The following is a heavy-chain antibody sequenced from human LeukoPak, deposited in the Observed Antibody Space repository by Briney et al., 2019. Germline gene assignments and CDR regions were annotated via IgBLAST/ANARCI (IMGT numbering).Heavy chain of an antibody. D-gene: IGHD3-3*01. CDR3: ARVGYYDFWSGYSFYYYYGMDV. V-gene: IGHV3-74*01. CDR1: GFTFSIYW. J-gene: IGHJ6*02. CDR2: INSDGSNT. Sequence: PGGSLSLLCAASGFTFSIYWTHWARHAPGKGLVWVSRINSDGSNTSYAHSVKGRFTISRDNAKNTLYLQMNSLRAEDTAVYYCARVGYYDFWSGYSFYYYYGMDVWGQGTTVTVSS.